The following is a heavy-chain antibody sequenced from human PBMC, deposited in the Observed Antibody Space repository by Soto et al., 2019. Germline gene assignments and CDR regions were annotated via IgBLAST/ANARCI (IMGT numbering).Heavy chain of an antibody. Sequence: QVQLVQSGPELKKPGASVKVSCKAPGDTFNSYGISWVRQAPGQGLEWMGGIVPMFGTTNLALKFEVRVTINEDELTTTVYMEIRGLTSEDTAVYYCARDLADVHLWDAFDVWGHGTRVTVSS. CDR2: IVPMFGTT. CDR3: ARDLADVHLWDAFDV. V-gene: IGHV1-69*01. D-gene: IGHD6-13*01. CDR1: GDTFNSYG. J-gene: IGHJ3*01.